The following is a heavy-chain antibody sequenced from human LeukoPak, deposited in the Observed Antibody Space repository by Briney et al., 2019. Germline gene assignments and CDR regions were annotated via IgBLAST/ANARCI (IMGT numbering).Heavy chain of an antibody. D-gene: IGHD3-10*01. CDR3: ANPIRGWPRVY. CDR1: GFTFSSYA. V-gene: IGHV3-23*01. CDR2: ISGSGGST. J-gene: IGHJ4*02. Sequence: GGSLRLSCAASGFTFSSYAMSWVRQAPGKGLEWVSAISGSGGSTYYADSVKGRFTISRDNSKNTLYLQMNSLRAEDTAVYYCANPIRGWPRVYWGQGTLVTVSS.